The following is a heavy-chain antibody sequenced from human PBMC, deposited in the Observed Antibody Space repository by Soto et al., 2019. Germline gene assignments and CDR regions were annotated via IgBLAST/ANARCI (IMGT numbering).Heavy chain of an antibody. CDR1: GFTFSSYA. Sequence: PGGSLRLSCAASGFTFSSYAMSWVRQAPGKGLEWVSAISGSGGSTYYADSVKGRFTISRDNSKNTLYLQMNSLRAEDTAVYYCAKIEYDILTGYCDYWGQGTLVTVSS. V-gene: IGHV3-23*01. J-gene: IGHJ4*02. CDR2: ISGSGGST. CDR3: AKIEYDILTGYCDY. D-gene: IGHD3-9*01.